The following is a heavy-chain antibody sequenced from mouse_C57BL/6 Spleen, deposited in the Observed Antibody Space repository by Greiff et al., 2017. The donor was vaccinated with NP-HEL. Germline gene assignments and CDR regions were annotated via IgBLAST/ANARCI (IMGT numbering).Heavy chain of an antibody. D-gene: IGHD1-1*01. CDR2: IDPETGGT. J-gene: IGHJ2*01. Sequence: QVQLKQSGAELVRPGASVTLSCKASGYTFTDYEMHWVKQTPVNGLEWIGAIDPETGGTAYNQKFKGKAILTADKSSSTAYMELRSLTSEDSAVYYGTRTITTVVANYFDYWGQGTTLTVSS. V-gene: IGHV1-15*01. CDR1: GYTFTDYE. CDR3: TRTITTVVANYFDY.